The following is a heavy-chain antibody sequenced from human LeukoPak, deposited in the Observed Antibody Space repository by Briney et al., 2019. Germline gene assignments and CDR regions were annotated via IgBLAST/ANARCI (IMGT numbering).Heavy chain of an antibody. CDR2: ISGSGGST. D-gene: IGHD1-26*01. CDR1: GFTLSTYS. V-gene: IGHV3-23*01. Sequence: GGSLRLSCGTSGFTLSTYSMNWVRQAPGKGLEWVSAISGSGGSTYYADSVKGRFTISRDNSKNTLYLQMNSLRAEDTAVYYCAKGASGSYFFDYWGQGTLVTVSS. J-gene: IGHJ4*02. CDR3: AKGASGSYFFDY.